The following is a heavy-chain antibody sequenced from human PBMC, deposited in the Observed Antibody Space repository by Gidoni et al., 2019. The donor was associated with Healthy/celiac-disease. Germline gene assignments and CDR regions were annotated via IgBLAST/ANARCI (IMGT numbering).Heavy chain of an antibody. CDR2: IRSKAYGGTT. CDR1: GFTSGDYA. Sequence: EVQLVESGGGLVQPGRSLRLSCTAPGFTSGDYAVCWFRQARGKGLEWVGFIRSKAYGGTTEYAASVKGRFTISRDDSKSIAYLQMNSLKTEDTAVYYCTRDGGGYYYDSSSYYLPDAFDIWGQGTMVTVSS. J-gene: IGHJ3*02. D-gene: IGHD3-22*01. V-gene: IGHV3-49*03. CDR3: TRDGGGYYYDSSSYYLPDAFDI.